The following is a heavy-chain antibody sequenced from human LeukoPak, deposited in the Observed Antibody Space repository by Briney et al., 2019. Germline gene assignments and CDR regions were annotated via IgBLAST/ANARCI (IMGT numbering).Heavy chain of an antibody. CDR3: ARMYHYDRSGYYPFDY. CDR2: IQYSGST. Sequence: SETLSLTCTVSGGSISSDYWSWIRQPPGKGVEWIGYIQYSGSTNYNPSLKSRVTISVDTSKNQFSLKLSSVTAADTAVYYCARMYHYDRSGYYPFDYWGQGTLVTVSS. J-gene: IGHJ4*02. CDR1: GGSISSDY. V-gene: IGHV4-59*01. D-gene: IGHD3-22*01.